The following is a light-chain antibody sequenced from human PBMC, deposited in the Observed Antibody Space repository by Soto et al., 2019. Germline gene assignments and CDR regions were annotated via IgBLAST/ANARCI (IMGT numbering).Light chain of an antibody. Sequence: QSVLTQPASVSGSPGQSITISCTGTSSDVGGYDYVSWYQHHPGKAPKLMIYDVSNRPSGVSNRFSGSKSGNTASLTISGLQADDEADYYCSSYTRSSPSLCGSEIKVAGL. J-gene: IGLJ1*01. CDR1: SSDVGGYDY. CDR2: DVS. V-gene: IGLV2-14*03. CDR3: SSYTRSSPSL.